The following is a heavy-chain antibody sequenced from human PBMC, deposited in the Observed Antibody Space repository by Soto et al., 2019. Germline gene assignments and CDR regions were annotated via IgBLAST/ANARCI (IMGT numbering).Heavy chain of an antibody. CDR1: GFTFSNAW. Sequence: GGSLRLSCAASGFTFSNAWMNWVRQAPGKGLEWVGRIKSKTDGGTTDYAAPVKGRFTISRDDSKNTLYLQMNSLKTEDTAVYYCTTELNYDYVWGSYREFDYWGQGTLVTVSS. CDR3: TTELNYDYVWGSYREFDY. V-gene: IGHV3-15*07. CDR2: IKSKTDGGTT. J-gene: IGHJ4*02. D-gene: IGHD3-16*02.